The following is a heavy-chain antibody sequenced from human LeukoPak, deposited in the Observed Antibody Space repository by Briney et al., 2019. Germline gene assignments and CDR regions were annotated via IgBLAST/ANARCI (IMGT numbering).Heavy chain of an antibody. CDR2: INPNSGGT. Sequence: ASVKVSCKASGYSFTGSYMHWVRQAPGQGPEWMGWINPNSGGTNYAQKFQGRVTMTRDTSISTAYMEVSSLRSDDTAVYYCARVPLPNWGSAEYFDLWGRGTLVTVSS. CDR1: GYSFTGSY. V-gene: IGHV1-2*02. CDR3: ARVPLPNWGSAEYFDL. J-gene: IGHJ2*01. D-gene: IGHD7-27*01.